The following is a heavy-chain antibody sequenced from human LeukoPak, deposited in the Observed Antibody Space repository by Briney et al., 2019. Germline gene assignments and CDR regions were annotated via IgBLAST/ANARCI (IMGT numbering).Heavy chain of an antibody. CDR3: ARDRRIAVADHLDY. J-gene: IGHJ4*02. V-gene: IGHV3-23*01. CDR2: INTSGDRT. D-gene: IGHD6-19*01. Sequence: GGSLRLSCAASGFIFGDYDMTWVRQAPGKGLEWVSTINTSGDRTYYADSVKGRFTISRDNSKNTLYLQMNSLRAGDTAVYYCARDRRIAVADHLDYWGQGTLVTVSS. CDR1: GFIFGDYD.